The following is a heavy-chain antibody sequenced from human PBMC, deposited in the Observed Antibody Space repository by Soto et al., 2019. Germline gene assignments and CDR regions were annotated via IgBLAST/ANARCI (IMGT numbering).Heavy chain of an antibody. J-gene: IGHJ4*02. V-gene: IGHV3-72*01. D-gene: IGHD5-12*01. CDR3: CRDNSGNDLGLDY. CDR1: GFTFSDHY. CDR2: PRKKGNSFIT. Sequence: EVQVVESGGDLVQPGGSLRLSCVASGFTFSDHYMDWVRQAPGKGLEWLGRPRKKGNSFITEYAASVKGRFIISRDDSKNSMYRQMNSLKTEDTAIYFCCRDNSGNDLGLDYWGQGTLVTVSS.